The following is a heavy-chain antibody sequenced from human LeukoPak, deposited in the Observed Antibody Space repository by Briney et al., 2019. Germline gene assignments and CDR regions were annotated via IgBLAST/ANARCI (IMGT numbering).Heavy chain of an antibody. CDR2: IYYSGST. Sequence: SWVRQAPGKGLEWMGYIYYSGSTYYNPSLKSRVTISVDTSKNQFSLKLSFVTAADTAVYYCARVARRFGEFSRVFDPWGQGTLVTVSS. J-gene: IGHJ5*02. D-gene: IGHD3-10*01. CDR3: ARVARRFGEFSRVFDP. V-gene: IGHV4-31*02.